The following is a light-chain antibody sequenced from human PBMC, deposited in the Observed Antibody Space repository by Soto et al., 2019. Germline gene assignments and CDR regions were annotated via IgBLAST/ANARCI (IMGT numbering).Light chain of an antibody. V-gene: IGKV1-39*01. CDR2: TAS. CDR1: QNIGRN. CDR3: QQSHSSPLS. J-gene: IGKJ4*01. Sequence: IQMTQSPSSPSASVGDRVTITCRASQNIGRNLNWYQQKPGEAPELLIYTASNLQSGVPSRFSGSGSGTDFALTISSLQPEDSAVYYCQQSHSSPLSFGGGTKVEFK.